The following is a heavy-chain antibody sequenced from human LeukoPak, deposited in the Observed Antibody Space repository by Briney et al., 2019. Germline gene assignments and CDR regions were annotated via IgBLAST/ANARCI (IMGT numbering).Heavy chain of an antibody. V-gene: IGHV4-30-2*01. J-gene: IGHJ1*01. CDR3: ARGVRVPGSPQH. CDR1: GDSFSSGGYS. D-gene: IGHD6-19*01. Sequence: SQTLSLTCAVSGDSFSSGGYSWTWIRQPPGKGLEWIGYIYHSGTTYYNPSLKSRVTISVDRSKNQFSLKLSSVTAADTAVYYCARGVRVPGSPQHWGQGTLVTVSS. CDR2: IYHSGTT.